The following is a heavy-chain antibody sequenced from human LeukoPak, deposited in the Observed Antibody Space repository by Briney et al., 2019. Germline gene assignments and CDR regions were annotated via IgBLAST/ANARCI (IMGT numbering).Heavy chain of an antibody. J-gene: IGHJ4*02. CDR3: VRAASGNSYGYYY. Sequence: GGSLRLSCAASGFTFRNNGMHWVRQAPGKGLEWVAVIWYDGSQKYYADSVKGRFTISRDNAKNSVHLQMNSLRDEDTAVYYCVRAASGNSYGYYYWGQGTLVTVSS. V-gene: IGHV3-33*01. CDR1: GFTFRNNG. D-gene: IGHD5-18*01. CDR2: IWYDGSQK.